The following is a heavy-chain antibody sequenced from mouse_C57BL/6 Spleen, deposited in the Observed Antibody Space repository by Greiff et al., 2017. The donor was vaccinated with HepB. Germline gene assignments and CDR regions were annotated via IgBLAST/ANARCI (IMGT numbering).Heavy chain of an antibody. CDR3: ARGWSHFDY. Sequence: VKVVESGAELARPGASVKLSCKASGYTFTSYGISWVKQRTGQGLEWIGEIYPRSGNTYYNEKFKGKATLTADKSSSTAYMELRSLTSEDSAVYFCARGWSHFDYWGQGTTLTVSS. CDR1: GYTFTSYG. V-gene: IGHV1-81*01. J-gene: IGHJ2*01. CDR2: IYPRSGNT. D-gene: IGHD2-3*01.